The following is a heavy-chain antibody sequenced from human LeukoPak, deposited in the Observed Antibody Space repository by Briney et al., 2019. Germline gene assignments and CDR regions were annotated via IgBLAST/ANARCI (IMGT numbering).Heavy chain of an antibody. J-gene: IGHJ4*02. CDR1: GFTFSSYA. CDR2: ISGSGGST. CDR3: ARSYDFWSGTGFDY. D-gene: IGHD3-3*01. Sequence: GGSLRLSCAASGFTFSSYAMSWVRQAPGKGLEWVSAISGSGGSTYYADSAKGRFTISRDNSKNTLYLQMNSLRAEDTAVYYCARSYDFWSGTGFDYWGQGTLVTVSS. V-gene: IGHV3-23*01.